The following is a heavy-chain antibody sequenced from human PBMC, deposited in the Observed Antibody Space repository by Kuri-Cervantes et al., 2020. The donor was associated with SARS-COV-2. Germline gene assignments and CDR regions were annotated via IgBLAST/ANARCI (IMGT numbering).Heavy chain of an antibody. J-gene: IGHJ5*02. Sequence: SVKVSCKASGGTFRNYGFSWVRQAPGQRLEWMGGIIPILGPANYAPRFQGRATITADQSTNIAYVELNSLTSEDTAVYYCAPFYYRSINNWSDPWGQGTQVTVSS. D-gene: IGHD3-10*01. CDR1: GGTFRNYG. CDR3: APFYYRSINNWSDP. V-gene: IGHV1-69*10. CDR2: IIPILGPA.